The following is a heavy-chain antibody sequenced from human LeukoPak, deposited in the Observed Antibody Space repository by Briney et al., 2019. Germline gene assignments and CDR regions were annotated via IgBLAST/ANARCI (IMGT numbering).Heavy chain of an antibody. J-gene: IGHJ4*02. Sequence: GGSLRLSCAASGFTFSSYSMSWVRQAPGKGLEWVSAISGSGSSIYYADSVKGRFTISRDNAKNTLYLQMNSLRAEETAGYYCAKVPDSGYDTAPFDYWGQGTLVTVSS. D-gene: IGHD5-12*01. CDR2: ISGSGSSI. CDR3: AKVPDSGYDTAPFDY. V-gene: IGHV3-23*01. CDR1: GFTFSSYS.